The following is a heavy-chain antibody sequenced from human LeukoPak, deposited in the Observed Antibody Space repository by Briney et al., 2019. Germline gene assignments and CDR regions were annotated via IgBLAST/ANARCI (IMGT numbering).Heavy chain of an antibody. V-gene: IGHV3-30-3*01. Sequence: GGSLRLSCAASGFTFSSYAMHWARQAPGQGLEWVAVISNDGSNKYYADSVKGRFTISRDISKNTLYLQMNSLRAEDTAVYYCARSYRSGWHYFDYWGQGTLVTVSS. CDR1: GFTFSSYA. J-gene: IGHJ4*02. CDR2: ISNDGSNK. D-gene: IGHD6-25*01. CDR3: ARSYRSGWHYFDY.